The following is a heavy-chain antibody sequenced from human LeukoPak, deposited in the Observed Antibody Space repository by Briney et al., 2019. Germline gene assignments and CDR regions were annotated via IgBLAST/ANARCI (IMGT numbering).Heavy chain of an antibody. V-gene: IGHV1-2*06. CDR1: GYTFIDYF. CDR2: LNPNNGYT. CDR3: ARDLSSTSNWEFDY. J-gene: IGHJ4*02. D-gene: IGHD7-27*01. Sequence: ASVKVSCKTSGYTFIDYFIHWVRQAPGQGLEWVGRLNPNNGYTFYTEEFQGRVTMTSDTSISTAYMELTGLTSDDTALYYCARDLSSTSNWEFDYWGQGTLVSVSS.